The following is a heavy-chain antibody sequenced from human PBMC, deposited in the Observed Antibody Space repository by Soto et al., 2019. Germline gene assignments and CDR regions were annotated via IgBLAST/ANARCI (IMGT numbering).Heavy chain of an antibody. J-gene: IGHJ4*02. CDR3: ARDSSSGEGFDL. CDR1: GFTFSSYG. CDR2: IWYDGNSK. D-gene: IGHD7-27*01. V-gene: IGHV3-33*01. Sequence: QVQLVESGGGVVQPGRSLRLSCAASGFTFSSYGMHWVRQAPGKGLEWMAVIWYDGNSKDYGDSVRGRFTVSRDNSKNTLYLQMDSLRAEDTAVYYCARDSSSGEGFDLGGQGTLVTVSS.